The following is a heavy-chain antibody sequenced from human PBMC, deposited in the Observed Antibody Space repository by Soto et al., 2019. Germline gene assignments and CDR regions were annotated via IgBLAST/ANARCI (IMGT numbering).Heavy chain of an antibody. J-gene: IGHJ4*02. Sequence: SETLSLTCTVSGGSMSSYYWTWLRQSPGRGLAWIGYISYSGSTYYNPSLKSRVTISADTSTNQFSLRMNSMIAADTAVYYCARADPDASVGYWGQGTLVTVSS. CDR2: ISYSGST. V-gene: IGHV4-59*01. D-gene: IGHD2-15*01. CDR1: GGSMSSYY. CDR3: ARADPDASVGY.